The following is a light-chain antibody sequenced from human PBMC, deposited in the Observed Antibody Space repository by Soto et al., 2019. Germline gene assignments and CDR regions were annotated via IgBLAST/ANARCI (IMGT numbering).Light chain of an antibody. CDR2: GAS. V-gene: IGKV3-15*01. CDR1: QSVSSN. CDR3: QQYYNWPRT. J-gene: IGKJ1*01. Sequence: EIVMTQSPATLSVSPGERGTLSCRASQSVSSNLAWYQQKPDQAPRLLIYGASTRATGIPARFSGSGSGTEFTLTINSLQSEDFAFYYCQQYYNWPRTFGQGTKVEIK.